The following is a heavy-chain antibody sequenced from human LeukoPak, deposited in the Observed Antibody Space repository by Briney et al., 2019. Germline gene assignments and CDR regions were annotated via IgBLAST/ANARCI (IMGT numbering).Heavy chain of an antibody. CDR1: GGSISSYY. V-gene: IGHV4-59*01. CDR2: IYYSGST. J-gene: IGHJ2*01. D-gene: IGHD7-27*01. CDR3: ARGVLGPYYFDL. Sequence: SETLSLTCTVSGGSISSYYWSWIRQPPGKGLEWIGYIYYSGSTNYNPSLKSRVTISVDTSKNQFSLKLSSVTAADTAVYYCARGVLGPYYFDLWGRSTLVTVSS.